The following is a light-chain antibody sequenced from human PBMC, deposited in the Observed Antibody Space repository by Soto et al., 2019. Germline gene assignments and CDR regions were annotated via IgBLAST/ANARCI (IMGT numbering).Light chain of an antibody. V-gene: IGLV2-14*01. J-gene: IGLJ2*01. CDR2: DVS. CDR1: SSDVGGYNY. Sequence: QSVLTQPASVSGSPGQSITISCTGTSSDVGGYNYVSWYQQHPGKAPKLMIYDVSNRPSGVSNRFSGSKSGNTASLTICGLQAEDEADYYCRSYTSSSTLVFGGGTKLTVL. CDR3: RSYTSSSTLV.